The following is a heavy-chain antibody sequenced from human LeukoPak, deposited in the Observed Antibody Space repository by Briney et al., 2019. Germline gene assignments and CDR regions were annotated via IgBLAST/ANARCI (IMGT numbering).Heavy chain of an antibody. D-gene: IGHD6-19*01. CDR3: VDIAVAGEGAFDI. CDR2: IYYSGST. Sequence: SETLSLTCTVSGGSISSYYWSWIRQPPGKGLEWIGYIYYSGSTNYSPSLKSRVTISVDTSKNQFSLKLSSVTAADTAVYYCVDIAVAGEGAFDIWGQGTMVTVSS. CDR1: GGSISSYY. V-gene: IGHV4-59*01. J-gene: IGHJ3*02.